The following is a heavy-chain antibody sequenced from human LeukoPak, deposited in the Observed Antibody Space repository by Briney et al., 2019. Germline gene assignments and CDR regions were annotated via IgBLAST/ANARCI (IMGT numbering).Heavy chain of an antibody. CDR2: INWNGGST. CDR1: GFTFDDYG. CDR3: ARILRGIAAALDAFDI. J-gene: IGHJ3*02. V-gene: IGHV3-20*04. D-gene: IGHD6-13*01. Sequence: PGGSLRLSCAASGFTFDDYGMSWVRQAPGKGLEWVSGINWNGGSTGYADSVKGRFTISRDNAKNSLYLQMNSLRAEDTAVYYCARILRGIAAALDAFDIWGQGTMVTVSS.